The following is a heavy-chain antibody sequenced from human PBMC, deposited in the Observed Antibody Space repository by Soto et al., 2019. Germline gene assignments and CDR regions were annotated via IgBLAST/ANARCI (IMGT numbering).Heavy chain of an antibody. CDR1: GFTIGDYW. J-gene: IGHJ4*02. CDR2: IKQDGSEK. D-gene: IGHD3-22*01. V-gene: IGHV3-7*01. Sequence: GGSLRLSCAASGFTIGDYWMSWVRQALGKGLEWVANIKQDGSEKYYVDSVKGRFTISRDSAKNSLYLQMNSLRGEDTAVYYCARTIVVVVPDNFDHWGQGTLVTVS. CDR3: ARTIVVVVPDNFDH.